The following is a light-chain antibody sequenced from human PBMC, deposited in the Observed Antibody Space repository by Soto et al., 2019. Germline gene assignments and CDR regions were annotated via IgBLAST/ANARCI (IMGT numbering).Light chain of an antibody. CDR3: QSYDSSLSGL. V-gene: IGLV1-40*01. CDR1: SSNIGAGYD. CDR2: GNS. Sequence: QSVLTQPPSVSGAPGQRVTISCPGRSSNIGAGYDVHWYQQLPGTAPKLLIYGNSNRPSGVPDRFSGSKSGTSASLAITGLQAEDEADYYCQSYDSSLSGLFGGGTKLTVL. J-gene: IGLJ2*01.